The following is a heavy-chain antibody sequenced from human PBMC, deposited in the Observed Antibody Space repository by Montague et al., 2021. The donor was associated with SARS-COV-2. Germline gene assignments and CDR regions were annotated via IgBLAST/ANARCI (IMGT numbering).Heavy chain of an antibody. D-gene: IGHD2-15*01. V-gene: IGHV4-59*01. J-gene: IGHJ4*02. CDR1: GGSISTYY. CDR2: IYYSGST. Sequence: SETLSLTCSVSGGSISTYYWSWIRQPPGKGLEWIGYIYYSGSTNYNPSLKSRVTISIYTPKNQFSLELSSVTAADMAVYYCASPGGYCTGVSCYYVYWGQGTLVTVSS. CDR3: ASPGGYCTGVSCYYVY.